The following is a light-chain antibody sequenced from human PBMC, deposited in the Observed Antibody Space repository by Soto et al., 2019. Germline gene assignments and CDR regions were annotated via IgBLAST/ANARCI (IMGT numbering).Light chain of an antibody. CDR3: QQYYRSSIT. CDR1: HIISGW. CDR2: DAS. J-gene: IGKJ5*01. Sequence: DIQMTQSPSTLSSSVGYRFTITCPSSHIISGWFAWYQQKPGKPPKLLIYDASTLERGVPSRFSGTGSGTEFTLTISSLQPDDFATYYCQQYYRSSITFGQGTRLEIK. V-gene: IGKV1-5*01.